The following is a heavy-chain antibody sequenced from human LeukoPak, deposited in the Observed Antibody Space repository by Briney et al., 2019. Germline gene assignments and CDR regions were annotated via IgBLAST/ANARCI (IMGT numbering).Heavy chain of an antibody. V-gene: IGHV4-59*12. D-gene: IGHD6-19*01. Sequence: PSETLSLTCTVSGGSIRSDYWSWIRQPPGKGLEWIGYIYYSGSTNYNPSLKSRVTISVDTSKNHFSLKLSSVTAADTAVYYCARELAVAGRKIVAWGQGTLVTVSS. CDR1: GGSIRSDY. CDR3: ARELAVAGRKIVA. J-gene: IGHJ4*02. CDR2: IYYSGST.